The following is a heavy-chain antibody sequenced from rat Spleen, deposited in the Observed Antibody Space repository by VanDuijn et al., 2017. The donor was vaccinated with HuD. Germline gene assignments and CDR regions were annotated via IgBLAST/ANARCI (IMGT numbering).Heavy chain of an antibody. CDR1: GHSIISTY. V-gene: IGHV3-1*01. CDR2: MSYSGTT. CDR3: ARWVIYNTPFDY. D-gene: IGHD4-1*01. Sequence: EVQLQESGPGLVKPSQSLSLTCSVTGHSIISTYWGWIRKFPGNKMEWMGYMSYSGTTTYNPSLKSRISISRDTSKNQFFLQVNSVTTEDTATYYCARWVIYNTPFDYWGRGVMVTVSS. J-gene: IGHJ2*01.